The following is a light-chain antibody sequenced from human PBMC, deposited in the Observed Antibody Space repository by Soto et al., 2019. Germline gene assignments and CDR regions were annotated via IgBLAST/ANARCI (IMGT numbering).Light chain of an antibody. CDR2: SAS. CDR1: QSVSSN. CDR3: QQYNNWPPVT. V-gene: IGKV3-15*01. J-gene: IGKJ4*01. Sequence: EIVMTQSPATLSVSPGERATLSCRASQSVSSNLAWYQQKPGQAPRLLIYSASTRATGIPARFSGSGSGTEFTLTISSVQSEDFAVYYCQQYNNWPPVTFGRGPKVEIQ.